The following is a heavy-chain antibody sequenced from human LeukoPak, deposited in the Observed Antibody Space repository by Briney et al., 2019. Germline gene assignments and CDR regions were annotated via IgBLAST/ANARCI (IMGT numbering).Heavy chain of an antibody. V-gene: IGHV6-1*01. CDR2: IYYRSKWYS. CDR3: GRAEHDWGSDY. Sequence: SQTLSLTCAISGDSFSGNRATWNWLRQSPSRGLEWLGRIYYRSKWYSDYAVSVEGRITINPDTSKNQFSLLLNSVTPEDTAVYFCGRAEHDWGSDYWGQGTLVTVSS. D-gene: IGHD3-9*01. CDR1: GDSFSGNRAT. J-gene: IGHJ4*02.